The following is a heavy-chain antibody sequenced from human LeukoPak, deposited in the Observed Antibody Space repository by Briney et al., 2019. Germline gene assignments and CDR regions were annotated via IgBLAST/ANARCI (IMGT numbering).Heavy chain of an antibody. CDR1: GYTFTGYY. Sequence: KPGASVKVSCKASGYTFTGYYKHWVRQAPGQGLEWMGWINPNSGDTNYGQKFQGRVTMTRDTSISTAYMELSRLRSDDTAVYYCARDLILGSSTSHIFDYWGQGTLVTVSS. CDR3: ARDLILGSSTSHIFDY. D-gene: IGHD2-2*01. CDR2: INPNSGDT. J-gene: IGHJ4*02. V-gene: IGHV1-2*02.